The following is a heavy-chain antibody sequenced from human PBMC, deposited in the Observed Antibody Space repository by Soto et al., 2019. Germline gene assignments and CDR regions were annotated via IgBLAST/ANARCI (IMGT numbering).Heavy chain of an antibody. V-gene: IGHV3-23*01. CDR2: ISGSGGST. J-gene: IGHJ4*02. CDR3: AKTKSRTTVVTENDY. CDR1: GFTFSSYA. D-gene: IGHD4-17*01. Sequence: LSLTCAASGFTFSSYAMSWVRQAPGKGLEWVSAISGSGGSTYYADSVKGRFTISRDNSKNTLYLQMNSLRAEDTAVYYCAKTKSRTTVVTENDYWGQGTLVTVSS.